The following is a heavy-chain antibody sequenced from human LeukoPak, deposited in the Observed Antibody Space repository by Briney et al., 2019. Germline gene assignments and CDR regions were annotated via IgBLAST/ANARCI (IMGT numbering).Heavy chain of an antibody. D-gene: IGHD4-11*01. J-gene: IGHJ2*01. CDR3: ARSYSNYVHWYFDL. V-gene: IGHV4-4*02. CDR2: IYHSGST. CDR1: GGSISSSDW. Sequence: SETLSLTCAVSGGSISSSDWWSWVRQPPGKGLEWIGEIYHSGSTNYNPSLKSRVTISVDKSKNQFSLNLSSVTAADTAVYYCARSYSNYVHWYFDLWGRGALVTVSS.